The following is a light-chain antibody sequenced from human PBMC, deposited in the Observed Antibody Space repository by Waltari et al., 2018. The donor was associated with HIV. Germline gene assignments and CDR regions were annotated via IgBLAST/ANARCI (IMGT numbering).Light chain of an antibody. CDR1: RSDVGGYNY. J-gene: IGLJ3*02. Sequence: QSALTQPASVSGSPGQSITISCTGTRSDVGGYNYVSWYQHHPDKTPKLMIYDVSNRPSGVSNRFSGSKSGNTASLTISGLQAEDEADYYCSSYASSSTPNWVFGGGTKLTVL. CDR2: DVS. V-gene: IGLV2-14*01. CDR3: SSYASSSTPNWV.